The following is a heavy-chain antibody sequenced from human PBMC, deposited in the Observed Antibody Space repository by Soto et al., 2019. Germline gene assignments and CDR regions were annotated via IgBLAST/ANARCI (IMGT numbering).Heavy chain of an antibody. D-gene: IGHD4-4*01. CDR3: SRFSEGYSGLKGYYDMDV. J-gene: IGHJ6*03. CDR2: MNPNSGNT. V-gene: IGHV1-8*01. Sequence: ASVKVSCKASGYTLTSYDINWVRQATGQGLEWMGWMNPNSGNTGYAQKFQGRVTMTRNTSISTAYMELSSLRSEDTAVYYCSRFSEGYSGLKGYYDMDVWGKGTTVTVSS. CDR1: GYTLTSYD.